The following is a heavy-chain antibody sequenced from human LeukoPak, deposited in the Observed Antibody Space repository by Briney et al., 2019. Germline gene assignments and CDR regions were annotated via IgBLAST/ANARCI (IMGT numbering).Heavy chain of an antibody. D-gene: IGHD3-16*01. CDR1: GGSISSYNYY. CDR3: ASILGLGDSGFDP. CDR2: IYYSGST. V-gene: IGHV4-39*01. J-gene: IGHJ5*02. Sequence: SETLSLTCTVSGGSISSYNYYWGWIRQPPGKGLEWIGSIYYSGSTYYNPSLKSRVTISVDTSKNQFSLRLRSVTAADTAVYYCASILGLGDSGFDPWGQGPLVTVSS.